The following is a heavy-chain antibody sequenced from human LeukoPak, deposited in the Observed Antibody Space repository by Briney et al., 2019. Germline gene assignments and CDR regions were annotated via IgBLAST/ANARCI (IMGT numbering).Heavy chain of an antibody. CDR3: AKNPYGSGSFAFDS. D-gene: IGHD3-10*01. CDR1: GFTFSNYG. CDR2: ISSDGGNK. V-gene: IGHV3-30*18. J-gene: IGHJ4*02. Sequence: GGSLRLSCAASGFTFSNYGMHWVRQAPGKGLEWLAVISSDGGNKYYADSGKGRFTISRDNSKNMLYLQVNSLRVDDTAVYSCAKNPYGSGSFAFDSWGQGTLVTVSS.